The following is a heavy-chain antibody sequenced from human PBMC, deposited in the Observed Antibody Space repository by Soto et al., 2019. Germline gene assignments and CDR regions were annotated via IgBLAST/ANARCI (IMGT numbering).Heavy chain of an antibody. V-gene: IGHV2-5*01. CDR3: AHRWPFDVLRFLEWLPGGAEYFQH. CDR1: GFSLSTSGVG. J-gene: IGHJ1*01. D-gene: IGHD3-3*01. CDR2: IYWNDDK. Sequence: QITLKEYGPTLVKPTQTLTLTCTFSGFSLSTSGVGVGWIRQPPGKALEWLALIYWNDDKRYSPSLKSRLTITKDTSKNQVVLTMTNMDPVDTATYYCAHRWPFDVLRFLEWLPGGAEYFQHWGQGTLVTVSS.